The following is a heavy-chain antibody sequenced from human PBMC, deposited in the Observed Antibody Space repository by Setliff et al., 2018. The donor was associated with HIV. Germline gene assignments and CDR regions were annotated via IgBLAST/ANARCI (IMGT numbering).Heavy chain of an antibody. D-gene: IGHD3-22*01. CDR3: ARVRLTMIMMVDYFDQ. Sequence: SETLSLTCSVSGGSISNFYWSWIRQPPGKGREWVGHIYSTGDTNYNPSLKSRVTLSADTSKNQLSLSLTSVIAADTAVYYCARVRLTMIMMVDYFDQWGQGTLVTVSS. J-gene: IGHJ4*02. CDR1: GGSISNFY. V-gene: IGHV4-4*07. CDR2: IYSTGDT.